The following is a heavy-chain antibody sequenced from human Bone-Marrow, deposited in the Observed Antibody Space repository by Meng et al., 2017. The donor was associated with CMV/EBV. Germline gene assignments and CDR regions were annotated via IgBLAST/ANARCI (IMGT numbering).Heavy chain of an antibody. CDR1: GGSFSGYY. CDR2: INHSGST. D-gene: IGHD1-26*01. V-gene: IGHV4-34*01. CDR3: ASRLVGATSRVFDY. J-gene: IGHJ4*02. Sequence: SETLSLTCAVYGGSFSGYYWSWIRQPPGKGLEWIGEINHSGSTNYNPSLKSRVTISVDTSKNQFSLKLSSVTAADTAVYYCASRLVGATSRVFDYWGQGTRVTGSS.